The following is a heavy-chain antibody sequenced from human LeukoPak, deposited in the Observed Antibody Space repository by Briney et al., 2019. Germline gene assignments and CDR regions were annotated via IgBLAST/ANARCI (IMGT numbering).Heavy chain of an antibody. J-gene: IGHJ3*02. CDR2: ISSSSSYI. Sequence: GGSLRLSCAASGFTFSSYSMNWVRQAPGKGLEWVSSISSSSSYIYYADSVKGRFTISRDNAKNSFYLQMNSLRAGDTSIYYCARAHVGWGLAFDIWGQGTVVIVSS. CDR3: ARAHVGWGLAFDI. D-gene: IGHD3-16*01. CDR1: GFTFSSYS. V-gene: IGHV3-21*01.